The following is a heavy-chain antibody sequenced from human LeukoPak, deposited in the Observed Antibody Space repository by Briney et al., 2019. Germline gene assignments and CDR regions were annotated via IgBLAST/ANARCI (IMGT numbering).Heavy chain of an antibody. V-gene: IGHV4-59*01. D-gene: IGHD3-10*01. CDR3: AREANYYGSGSYFEGTFDY. J-gene: IGHJ4*02. CDR1: GVSISTYY. Sequence: SETLSLTCTVSGVSISTYYWSWIRQPPGKGLEWIGYIYSSGTANYNPSLKSRVTISIDTSKNEFSLRLTSVTAADTAVYYCAREANYYGSGSYFEGTFDYWGQGSLVTVSS. CDR2: IYSSGTA.